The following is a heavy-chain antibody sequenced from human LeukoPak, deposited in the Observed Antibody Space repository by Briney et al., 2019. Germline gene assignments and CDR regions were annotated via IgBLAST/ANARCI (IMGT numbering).Heavy chain of an antibody. Sequence: ASVKVSCKASGYTFTSYDLNWVRQAPGQGLEWMGWINHSNNKTNYAQNLQGRVTMTTDTSTRTAYMELRSLRSDDTAVYYCARVQIVVVTGSYYHDAFDIWGQGTMVTVSS. D-gene: IGHD2-21*02. V-gene: IGHV1-18*01. J-gene: IGHJ3*02. CDR3: ARVQIVVVTGSYYHDAFDI. CDR2: INHSNNKT. CDR1: GYTFTSYD.